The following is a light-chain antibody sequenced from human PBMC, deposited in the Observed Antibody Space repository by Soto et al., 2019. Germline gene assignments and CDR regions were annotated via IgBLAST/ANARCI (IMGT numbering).Light chain of an antibody. V-gene: IGLV1-40*01. CDR2: ANN. J-gene: IGLJ2*01. CDR3: QSYDNSLSGWL. CDR1: TSNIGAGYD. Sequence: QSVLTQPPSVSGAPGQRVTISCTGSTSNIGAGYDVHWYQQVPGTTPKLLIYANNNRPSGVPDRFSGSKSVTSASLVITGLQAEDEADYYCQSYDNSLSGWLFGGGTKVTVL.